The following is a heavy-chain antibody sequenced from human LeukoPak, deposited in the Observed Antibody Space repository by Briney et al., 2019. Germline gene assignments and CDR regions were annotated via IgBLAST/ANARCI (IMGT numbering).Heavy chain of an antibody. CDR3: ARRSAAKDAFDI. D-gene: IGHD6-25*01. CDR1: GFTFSSYW. Sequence: GGSLRLSCAASGFTFSSYWMHWVRQTPGKGLVWVSRINSDGGSTSYTDSVKGRFTISRDNAKNTLYLQMNSLRAEDTAVYYCARRSAAKDAFDIWGQGTKVTVSS. CDR2: INSDGGST. V-gene: IGHV3-74*01. J-gene: IGHJ3*02.